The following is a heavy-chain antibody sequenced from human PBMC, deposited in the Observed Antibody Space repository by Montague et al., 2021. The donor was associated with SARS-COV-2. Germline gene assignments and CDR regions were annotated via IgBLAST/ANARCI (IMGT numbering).Heavy chain of an antibody. J-gene: IGHJ4*02. D-gene: IGHD6-13*01. Sequence: CAISGDSVSTNNTTWNWVRQSPSGDLEWLGRTYFRSKWYNDYAVSVKSRMTINPDTSKNQLSLQLKSVTPKDTAIYFCGRVFAPAGTFDFWGQGTLVTVSS. CDR2: TYFRSKWYN. CDR3: GRVFAPAGTFDF. CDR1: GDSVSTNNTT. V-gene: IGHV6-1*01.